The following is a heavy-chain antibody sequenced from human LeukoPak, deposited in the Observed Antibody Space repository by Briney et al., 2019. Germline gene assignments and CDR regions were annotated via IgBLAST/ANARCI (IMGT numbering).Heavy chain of an antibody. D-gene: IGHD4-17*01. CDR3: AKARGTAYGDYVIFDY. J-gene: IGHJ4*02. CDR1: GFTFSSYG. V-gene: IGHV3-23*01. CDR2: LSGSGGDT. Sequence: GGSLRLSCPASGFTFSSYGMSWVRQAPGKGLEWVSSLSGSGGDTYYADSVKGRFTISRDNSKNTLYLQLNSLRAEDTAIYYCAKARGTAYGDYVIFDYWGQGTLVTVSS.